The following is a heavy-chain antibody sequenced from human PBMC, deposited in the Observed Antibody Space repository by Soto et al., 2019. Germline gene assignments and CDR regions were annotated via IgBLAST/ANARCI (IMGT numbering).Heavy chain of an antibody. CDR1: GYTFNTYV. CDR2: INAGNGNT. Sequence: ASVKVSCKASGYTFNTYVMHWVRQAPGERLEWMGWINAGNGNTKYSQKFQGRLTITRDTFANIAYMELNSLISEDTTVYYCAGGGVRGVITRTRDYYGMDVWGQGTTVTVSS. D-gene: IGHD3-10*01. CDR3: AGGGVRGVITRTRDYYGMDV. V-gene: IGHV1-3*01. J-gene: IGHJ6*02.